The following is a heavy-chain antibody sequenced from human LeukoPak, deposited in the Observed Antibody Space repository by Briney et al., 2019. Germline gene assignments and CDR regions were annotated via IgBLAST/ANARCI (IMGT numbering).Heavy chain of an antibody. CDR3: ARGGVVVAATST. Sequence: ASVKVSCKASGFTFSGYYMQWVRQAPGQGLEWMGIINPSDGSTRYAQKLQGRVAMTGDTSTSTVYTELSRLRSDDTAVYYCARGGVVVAATSTWGQGTLVTVSS. D-gene: IGHD2-15*01. CDR2: INPSDGST. V-gene: IGHV1-46*01. J-gene: IGHJ4*02. CDR1: GFTFSGYY.